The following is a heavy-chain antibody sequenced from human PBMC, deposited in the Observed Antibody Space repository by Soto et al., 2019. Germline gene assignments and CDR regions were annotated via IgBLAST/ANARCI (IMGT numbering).Heavy chain of an antibody. CDR2: ISSSGYTV. D-gene: IGHD2-2*01. J-gene: IGHJ4*02. CDR3: VRYCSTTLCNGVATRTFDY. Sequence: GGSLRLSCAASRFTFSTYEMNWVRQAPGKGLDWVSYISSSGYTVYYADSVKGRFTISRDNTRNSLYLQMNSLRDEDTALYYCVRYCSTTLCNGVATRTFDYWGQGTLVTVSS. CDR1: RFTFSTYE. V-gene: IGHV3-48*03.